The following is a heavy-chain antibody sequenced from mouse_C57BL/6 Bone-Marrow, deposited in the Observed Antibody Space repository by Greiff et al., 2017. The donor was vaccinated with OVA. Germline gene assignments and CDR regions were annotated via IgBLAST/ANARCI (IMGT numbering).Heavy chain of an antibody. CDR2: ISYDGSN. J-gene: IGHJ3*01. CDR1: GYSITSGYY. V-gene: IGHV3-6*01. CDR3: AKRGYAGFAY. D-gene: IGHD2-14*01. Sequence: EVQLQESGPGLVKPSQSLSLTCSVPGYSITSGYYWNWIRQFPGNKLEWMGYISYDGSNNYNPSLKNRISITRDTSKNQFFLKLNSVTTEDTATYYCAKRGYAGFAYWGQGTLVTVSA.